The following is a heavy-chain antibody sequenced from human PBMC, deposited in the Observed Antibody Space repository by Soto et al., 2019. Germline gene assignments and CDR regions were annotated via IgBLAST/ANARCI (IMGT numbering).Heavy chain of an antibody. J-gene: IGHJ6*02. V-gene: IGHV4-61*01. CDR2: IYYTRST. CDR1: GGSVSSGSHY. Sequence: SETLSLTCTVSGGSVSSGSHYWSWIRQTPGKGLEWLGYIYYTRSTNSNPSLKGRVTMSVDTSRDQVSLRLRSVTRAATAVYYGARYQYDFRSGSYYYAMEVWGQGTKVTVS. D-gene: IGHD3-3*01. CDR3: ARYQYDFRSGSYYYAMEV.